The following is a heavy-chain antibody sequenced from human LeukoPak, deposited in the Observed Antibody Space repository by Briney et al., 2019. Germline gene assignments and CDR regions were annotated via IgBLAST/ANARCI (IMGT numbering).Heavy chain of an antibody. Sequence: SETLSLTCTVSGGSISTYYWSWLRQPPGKGLEWLGYIYYSGSTNYNPSLKSRVTISVDTSKNQFSLKLSSVTAADTAVYYCARDRGEIPGLIDYWGQGTLVTVSS. CDR1: GGSISTYY. CDR2: IYYSGST. CDR3: ARDRGEIPGLIDY. V-gene: IGHV4-59*01. D-gene: IGHD2-21*01. J-gene: IGHJ4*02.